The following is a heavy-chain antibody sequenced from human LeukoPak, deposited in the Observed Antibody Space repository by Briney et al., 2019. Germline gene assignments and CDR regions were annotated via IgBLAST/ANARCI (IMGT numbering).Heavy chain of an antibody. D-gene: IGHD2-21*02. Sequence: GASVKVSCKASGYTFTNYDINWVRQATGQGLEWMGWMNPNSGNTGYAQKFQGRVTITRNTSISTAYVELSSLRSADTAVYYCARVCGGDCYHYDAFDIWGQGTMVTVSS. J-gene: IGHJ3*02. CDR1: GYTFTNYD. CDR3: ARVCGGDCYHYDAFDI. V-gene: IGHV1-8*03. CDR2: MNPNSGNT.